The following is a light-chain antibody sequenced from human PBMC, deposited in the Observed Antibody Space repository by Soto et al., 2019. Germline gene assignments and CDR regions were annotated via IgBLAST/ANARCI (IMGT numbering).Light chain of an antibody. Sequence: DIPMTQSPSTLSASVGDRVTITCRASQTITYWLAWYQHKPGKAPEVLISEASNLESGVPSRFSGSGSGTEFTLTISSLQPDDFATYYCQQYSSYPLTFGPGTKVDVK. CDR2: EAS. CDR1: QTITYW. V-gene: IGKV1-5*01. J-gene: IGKJ3*01. CDR3: QQYSSYPLT.